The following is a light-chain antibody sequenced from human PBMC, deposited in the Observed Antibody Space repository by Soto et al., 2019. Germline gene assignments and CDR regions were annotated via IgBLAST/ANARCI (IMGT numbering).Light chain of an antibody. Sequence: QLVLTQSPSASASLGASVKLTCTLSSGHSSYAIAWHQQQPEKGPRYLMKLNSDGSHSKGDGIADRFSGSSSGAERYLTISSLQSEDEADYYCQTWGTGIHVVFGGGTQLTVL. CDR3: QTWGTGIHVV. V-gene: IGLV4-69*01. CDR1: SGHSSYA. J-gene: IGLJ2*01. CDR2: LNSDGSH.